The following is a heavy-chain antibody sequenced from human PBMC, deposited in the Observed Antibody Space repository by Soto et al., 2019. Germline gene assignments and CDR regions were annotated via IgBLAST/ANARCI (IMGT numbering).Heavy chain of an antibody. Sequence: QITLKESGPTLVKPTQTLTLTCTFSGFSLSTSGVGVGWIRQPPGKALEWLALIYWDDDKRYSPSLKSGLTISKDTSRNQVVLTMTNMDPVDTATYYCAHRGKRGDFDYWGQETLVTVSS. CDR2: IYWDDDK. V-gene: IGHV2-5*02. J-gene: IGHJ4*02. CDR1: GFSLSTSGVG. D-gene: IGHD3-10*01. CDR3: AHRGKRGDFDY.